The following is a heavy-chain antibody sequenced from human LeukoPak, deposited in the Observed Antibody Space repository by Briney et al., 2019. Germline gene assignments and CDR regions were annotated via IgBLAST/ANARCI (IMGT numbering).Heavy chain of an antibody. CDR1: GFGFSDSY. D-gene: IGHD4-17*01. Sequence: GGSLRLSCVISGFGFSDSYMTWIRQTPGKGLEWVSAISGSGGSTYYADSVKGRFTISRDNSKNTLYLQMNSLRAEDTAVYYCAKDLFSMTTVTTSFDYWGQGTLVTVSS. CDR3: AKDLFSMTTVTTSFDY. J-gene: IGHJ4*02. V-gene: IGHV3-23*01. CDR2: ISGSGGST.